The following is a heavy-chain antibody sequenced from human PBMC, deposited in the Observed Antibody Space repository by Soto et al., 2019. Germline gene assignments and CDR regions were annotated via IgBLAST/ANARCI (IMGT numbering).Heavy chain of an antibody. CDR2: IIPIFGTA. CDR1: GGTFSSYA. V-gene: IGHV1-69*13. J-gene: IGHJ6*02. D-gene: IGHD2-2*02. CDR3: AYTQLGYCSSTSCYMPSSSSPWDYYYGMDV. Sequence: ASVKVSCKASGGTFSSYAISWVRQAPGQGLEWMGGIIPIFGTANYAQKFQGRVTITADESTSTAYMELSSLRSEDTAVYYCAYTQLGYCSSTSCYMPSSSSPWDYYYGMDVWGQGTTVTVSS.